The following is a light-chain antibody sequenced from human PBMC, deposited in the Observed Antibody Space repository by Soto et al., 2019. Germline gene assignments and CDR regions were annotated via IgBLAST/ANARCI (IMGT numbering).Light chain of an antibody. CDR2: GAS. CDR1: QSVSSNY. V-gene: IGKV3-20*01. Sequence: EIVLTQSPGTLSLSPGERATLSCRASQSVSSNYLAWYQHQPGQAPRLLVSGASITAAAVPDRFSRSGSGTDFSLTISRLAPEDFAVYYCQQYGSSLFTFGPGTKVDFK. CDR3: QQYGSSLFT. J-gene: IGKJ3*01.